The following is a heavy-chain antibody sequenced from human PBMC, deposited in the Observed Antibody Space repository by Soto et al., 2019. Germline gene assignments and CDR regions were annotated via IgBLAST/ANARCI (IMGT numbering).Heavy chain of an antibody. Sequence: SVKVSCKASGFTFTSSTMQWVRQARGQRLEWIGWIVVGSGNTNYAQKFQERVTITRDMSTSTAYMELSSLRSEDTAVYYCAAGFMEGRWLTPYYFDYWGQGTLVTVSS. CDR2: IVVGSGNT. J-gene: IGHJ4*02. D-gene: IGHD6-19*01. V-gene: IGHV1-58*02. CDR3: AAGFMEGRWLTPYYFDY. CDR1: GFTFTSST.